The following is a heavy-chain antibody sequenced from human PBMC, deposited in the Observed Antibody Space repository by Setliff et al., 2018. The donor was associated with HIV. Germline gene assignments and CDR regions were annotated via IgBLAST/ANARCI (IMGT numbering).Heavy chain of an antibody. V-gene: IGHV1-18*01. CDR1: GYTFINYG. CDR2: IGAYNGNT. J-gene: IGHJ6*03. D-gene: IGHD2-2*01. Sequence: ASVKVSCKASGYTFINYGISWVRQAPGQGLEWMGWIGAYNGNTDYAQQLQGRVTMTTDTSTNTAYMELRSLRSDDTAVYFCARVGDIVVPPASYYYMDVWGTGTTVTVSS. CDR3: ARVGDIVVPPASYYYMDV.